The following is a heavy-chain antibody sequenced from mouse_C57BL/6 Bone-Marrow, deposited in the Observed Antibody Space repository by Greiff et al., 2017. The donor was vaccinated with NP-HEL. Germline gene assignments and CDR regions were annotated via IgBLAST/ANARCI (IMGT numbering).Heavy chain of an antibody. CDR2: INPYNGGT. Sequence: VQLQQSGPVLVKPGASVKMSCKASGYTFTDYYMNWVKQSHGKSLEWIGVINPYNGGTSYNQKFKGKATLTVDKSSSTAYMELNSLTSEDSAVYYCARWTTVVAGDYWGQGTTLTVSS. J-gene: IGHJ2*01. CDR3: ARWTTVVAGDY. D-gene: IGHD1-1*01. V-gene: IGHV1-19*01. CDR1: GYTFTDYY.